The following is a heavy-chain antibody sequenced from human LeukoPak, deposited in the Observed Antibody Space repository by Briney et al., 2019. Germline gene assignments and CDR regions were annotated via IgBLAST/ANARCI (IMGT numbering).Heavy chain of an antibody. CDR2: ISGTGGTT. CDR1: A. Sequence: AXXXXRQXXGXXXXXXXAISGTGGTTXXAXSVKGRFTISRXXXKXXXYXQMNSLRAEETAVYYCXXXXXXXXSSRYFDYWGHGTLVTVSS. CDR3: XXXXXXXXSSRYFDY. V-gene: IGHV3-23*01. J-gene: IGHJ4*01.